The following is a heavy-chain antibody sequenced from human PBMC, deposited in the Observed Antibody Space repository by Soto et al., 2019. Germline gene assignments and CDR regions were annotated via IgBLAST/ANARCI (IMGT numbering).Heavy chain of an antibody. J-gene: IGHJ3*02. D-gene: IGHD1-1*01. CDR3: ASPTPAWKRGVQRAAFDI. CDR2: ISGRGSFT. Sequence: PGGSLRLSCAASGFAFSDFYMSWVRQAPGKGLEWISYISGRGSFTNYAASVRGRFTISRDNSKNTLYLQMNSLRAEDTAAYYCASPTPAWKRGVQRAAFDIWGQWTMVTVSS. CDR1: GFAFSDFY. V-gene: IGHV3-11*06.